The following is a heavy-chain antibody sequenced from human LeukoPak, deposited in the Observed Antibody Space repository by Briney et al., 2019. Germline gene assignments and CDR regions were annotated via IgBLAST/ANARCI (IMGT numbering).Heavy chain of an antibody. J-gene: IGHJ6*02. Sequence: SETLSLTCAVSGGSISSGGYYWSWIRQPPGKGLEWIGEINHSGSTNYNPSLKSRVTISVDTSKNQFSLKLSSVTAADTAVYYCARGPRGYSSGWYRYGMDVWGQGTTVTVSS. CDR1: GGSISSGGYY. V-gene: IGHV4-34*01. D-gene: IGHD6-19*01. CDR3: ARGPRGYSSGWYRYGMDV. CDR2: INHSGST.